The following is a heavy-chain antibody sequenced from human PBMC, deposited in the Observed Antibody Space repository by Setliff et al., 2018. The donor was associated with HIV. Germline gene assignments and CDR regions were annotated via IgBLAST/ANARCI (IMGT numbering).Heavy chain of an antibody. CDR2: LYTSGSA. D-gene: IGHD2-15*01. CDR3: ARDVKLAYCSGGSCPRAYFSGLDV. CDR1: GGSVNNGTYF. J-gene: IGHJ6*02. V-gene: IGHV4-61*02. Sequence: PSETLSLTCTVSGGSVNNGTYFWTWIRQPAGKALEWLGRLYTSGSATYNPSLKSRITISIDTSTNQFSLHLNSVTAVDTAVYYCARDVKLAYCSGGSCPRAYFSGLDVWGQGTTVTVSS.